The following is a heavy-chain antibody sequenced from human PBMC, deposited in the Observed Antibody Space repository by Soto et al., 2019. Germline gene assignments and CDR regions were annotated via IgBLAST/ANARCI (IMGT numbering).Heavy chain of an antibody. CDR2: ISYDGSNK. J-gene: IGHJ3*02. CDR3: AKDQVTTVNHDAFDI. CDR1: GFTFSSYG. D-gene: IGHD4-17*01. V-gene: IGHV3-30*18. Sequence: GGFLRLSCAASGFTFSSYGMHWVRQAPGKGLEWVAVISYDGSNKYYADSVKGRFTISRDNSKNTLYLQMNSLRAEDTAVYYCAKDQVTTVNHDAFDIWGQGTMVTVSS.